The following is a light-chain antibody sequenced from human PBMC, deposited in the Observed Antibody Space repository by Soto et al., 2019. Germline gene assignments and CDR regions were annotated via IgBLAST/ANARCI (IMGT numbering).Light chain of an antibody. J-gene: IGLJ1*01. Sequence: QSVLTQPPSASGSLGQSVTISCTGTSSDIGTYDYVSWYQQHPGRAPKLIIFEVSKRPLGVPDRFSGSKSGNTASLIVSGFQPDDEAEYHCTSYTGDDFTFVFGTGTKVTVL. CDR3: TSYTGDDFTFV. CDR1: SSDIGTYDY. CDR2: EVS. V-gene: IGLV2-8*01.